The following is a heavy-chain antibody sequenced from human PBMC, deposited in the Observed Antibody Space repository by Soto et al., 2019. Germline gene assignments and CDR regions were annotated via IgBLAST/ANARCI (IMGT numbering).Heavy chain of an antibody. D-gene: IGHD6-13*01. V-gene: IGHV3-23*01. J-gene: IGHJ4*02. CDR1: GFTFSSYA. CDR2: ISGSGGST. CDR3: AKENSYSSSWYQAFVYFDX. Sequence: GGSLRLSFAASGFTFSSYAMSWVRQAPGKGLEWVSSISGSGGSTYYAYSVKVRFTISRDNSKTTLYLQMNSLRAEDTAVYYCAKENSYSSSWYQAFVYFDXWGQATLVTGSX.